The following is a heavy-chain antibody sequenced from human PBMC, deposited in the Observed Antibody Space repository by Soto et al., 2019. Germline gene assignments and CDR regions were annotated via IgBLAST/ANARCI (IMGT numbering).Heavy chain of an antibody. CDR3: ARHGSRRQNYGMDV. V-gene: IGHV4-39*01. J-gene: IGHJ6*02. Sequence: PSETLSLTCTVSGGSISSSSYYWGWIRQPPGKGLEWIGSIYYSGSTYYNPSLKSRVTISVDTSKNQFSLKLSSVTAADTAVYYCARHGSRRQNYGMDVWGQGTTVTVSS. CDR2: IYYSGST. CDR1: GGSISSSSYY.